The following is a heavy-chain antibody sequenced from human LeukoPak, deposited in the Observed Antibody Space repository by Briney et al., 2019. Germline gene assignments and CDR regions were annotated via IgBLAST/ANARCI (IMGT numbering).Heavy chain of an antibody. Sequence: QPGGSLRLSCTASGFTFGDYAMSWVRQAPGKGLEWVGFIRSKTYGGTTKYAASVKGRFTISRDDSKSIADPQMNSLETEDTAVYYCTRSYCTNGVCYSDGKFDYWGQGTLVTVSS. CDR3: TRSYCTNGVCYSDGKFDY. V-gene: IGHV3-49*04. D-gene: IGHD2-8*01. CDR2: IRSKTYGGTT. CDR1: GFTFGDYA. J-gene: IGHJ4*02.